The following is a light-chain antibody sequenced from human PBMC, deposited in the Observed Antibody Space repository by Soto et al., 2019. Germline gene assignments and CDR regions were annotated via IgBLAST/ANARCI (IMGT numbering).Light chain of an antibody. Sequence: DLQMTQSPSTLYAVVGDRVTLTARASQTIRNYLAWYQQKPGKAPDLLIYDASSLENEVPSRFSGSGFGTEFTVTVSSLKPDDSATYYCQQYGLQGTFGKGTKVDIK. CDR1: QTIRNY. V-gene: IGKV1-5*01. CDR3: QQYGLQGT. CDR2: DAS. J-gene: IGKJ1*01.